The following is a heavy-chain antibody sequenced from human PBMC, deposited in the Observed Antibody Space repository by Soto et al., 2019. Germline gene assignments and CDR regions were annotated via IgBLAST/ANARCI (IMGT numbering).Heavy chain of an antibody. D-gene: IGHD3-3*01. CDR1: GFTFSSYG. J-gene: IGHJ6*02. V-gene: IGHV3-33*06. CDR3: AKDLRFLEWFPARGMDV. Sequence: PGGSLRLSCAASGFTFSSYGMHWVRQAPGKGLEWVAVIWYDGSNKYYADSVKGRFTISRDNSKNTLYLQMNSLRAEDTAVYYCAKDLRFLEWFPARGMDVWGQGTTVTVSS. CDR2: IWYDGSNK.